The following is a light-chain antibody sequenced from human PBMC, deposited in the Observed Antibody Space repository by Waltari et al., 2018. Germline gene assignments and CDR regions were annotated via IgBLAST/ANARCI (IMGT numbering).Light chain of an antibody. CDR1: QTLLNRNGHEH. CDR2: LGS. Sequence: DIVMTQSPLSLPVTPGEPASISCRSSQTLLNRNGHEHVVWDLQKPGHCPQHLIYLGSYRASGCPDRFSGSGSGTDFTLKISRVEAEDVGIYYCMQSLQSPWTFGQGTKVEIK. V-gene: IGKV2-28*01. J-gene: IGKJ1*01. CDR3: MQSLQSPWT.